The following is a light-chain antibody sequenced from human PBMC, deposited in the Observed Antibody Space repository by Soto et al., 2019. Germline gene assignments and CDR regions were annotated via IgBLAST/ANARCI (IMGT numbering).Light chain of an antibody. J-gene: IGKJ1*01. CDR3: QQYGNPPQT. Sequence: EIVLTQSPGTLSLSPGERATLSCRASQSVSSGYVAWYQVKPGQAPKLLIYVASSRATGSPDRFSGSGSGTDFTLTISRLEPEDLAMYFCQQYGNPPQTFGQGTKVEF. CDR1: QSVSSGY. CDR2: VAS. V-gene: IGKV3-20*01.